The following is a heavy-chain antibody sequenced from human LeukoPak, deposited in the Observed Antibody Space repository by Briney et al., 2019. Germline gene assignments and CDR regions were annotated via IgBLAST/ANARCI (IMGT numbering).Heavy chain of an antibody. J-gene: IGHJ4*02. Sequence: PGRSLRLSCAASGFTFSSYGMHWVRQAPGKGLEWVAVISSDGSNKYYADSVKGRFTVSRDNSKNTLYLQMNSLRPEDAAVYYCAKEIYFGSGSYPDYWGQGTLVTVSS. CDR2: ISSDGSNK. V-gene: IGHV3-30*18. CDR3: AKEIYFGSGSYPDY. D-gene: IGHD3-10*01. CDR1: GFTFSSYG.